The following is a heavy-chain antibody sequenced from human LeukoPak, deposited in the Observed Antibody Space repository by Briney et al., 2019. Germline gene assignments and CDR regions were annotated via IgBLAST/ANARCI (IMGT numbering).Heavy chain of an antibody. Sequence: WGSLRLSCAASGLTFSSHWMHWVRQAPGKGLVWVSRITNDGSSTTYADSVKGRFTISRDNSKNTLYLQMNSLRAEDTAVYYCAEPEGGYYDIRPDWGQGTLVTVSS. D-gene: IGHD3-22*01. CDR2: ITNDGSST. V-gene: IGHV3-74*01. CDR3: AEPEGGYYDIRPD. J-gene: IGHJ4*02. CDR1: GLTFSSHW.